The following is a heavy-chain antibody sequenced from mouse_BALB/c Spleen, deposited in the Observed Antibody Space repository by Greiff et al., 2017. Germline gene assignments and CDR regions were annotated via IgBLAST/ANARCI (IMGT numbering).Heavy chain of an antibody. CDR1: GYTFTSYW. V-gene: IGHV1-5*01. Sequence: QSGTVLARPGASVKMSCKASGYTFTSYWMHWVKQRPGQGLEWIGAIYPGNSDTSYNQKFKGKAKLTAVTSTSTAYMELSSLTNEDSAVYYCARGVTTADYYAMDYWGQGTSVTVSS. CDR3: ARGVTTADYYAMDY. J-gene: IGHJ4*01. CDR2: IYPGNSDT. D-gene: IGHD1-2*01.